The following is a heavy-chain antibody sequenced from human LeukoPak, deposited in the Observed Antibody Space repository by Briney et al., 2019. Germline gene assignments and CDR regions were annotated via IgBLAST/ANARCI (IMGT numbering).Heavy chain of an antibody. CDR1: GFTFSSYS. J-gene: IGHJ6*02. Sequence: GSLRLSCAASGFTFSSYSMNWVRQAPGKGLEWVSSISSSSSYIYYADSVRGRFTISRDNAKNSLYLQMNSLRAEDTAVYYCARDYGGGFGESYYYYGMDVWGQGTTVTVSS. CDR2: ISSSSSYI. CDR3: ARDYGGGFGESYYYYGMDV. V-gene: IGHV3-21*01. D-gene: IGHD3-10*01.